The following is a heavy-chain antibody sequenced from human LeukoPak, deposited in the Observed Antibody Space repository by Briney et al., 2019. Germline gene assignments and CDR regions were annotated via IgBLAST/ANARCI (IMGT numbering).Heavy chain of an antibody. Sequence: GASVKVSCKASGYTFTSYAMHWVRQAPGQRLEWLGRINAGNGNTKYSQEFQGRVTMTTDTSTSTAYMELRSLRSDDTAVYYCARDLGSGSQHEYYFDYWGQGTLVTVSS. D-gene: IGHD1-26*01. CDR1: GYTFTSYA. V-gene: IGHV1-3*01. J-gene: IGHJ4*02. CDR2: INAGNGNT. CDR3: ARDLGSGSQHEYYFDY.